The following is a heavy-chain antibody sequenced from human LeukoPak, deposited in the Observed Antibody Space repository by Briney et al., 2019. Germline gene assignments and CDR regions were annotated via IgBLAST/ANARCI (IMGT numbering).Heavy chain of an antibody. D-gene: IGHD2-21*01. CDR1: SRSFSGYY. CDR3: ARGRALFD. CDR2: INQSGST. J-gene: IGHJ4*02. Sequence: SETLSLTCAVYSRSFSGYYWNWIRQPPGKGLEWIGEINQSGSTNYNPSLKSRVTISVDTSKNQFSLKLSSVTAADTAVYYRARGRALFDWGQGTLVTVSS. V-gene: IGHV4-34*01.